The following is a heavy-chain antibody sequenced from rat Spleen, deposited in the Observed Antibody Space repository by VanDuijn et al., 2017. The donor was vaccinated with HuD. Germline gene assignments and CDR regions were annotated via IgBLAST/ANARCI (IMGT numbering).Heavy chain of an antibody. CDR2: ITNASGRT. J-gene: IGHJ2*01. Sequence: EVQLVESGGGLVQPGRSLKLSCVASGFTLNDYWMTWIRQAPGKGLEWVASITNASGRTYYPDSVKGRFTISRDIAKSTLYLQMNDLRSEDTATYYCARGDHSSPRGGYWGQGVMVTVSS. CDR3: ARGDHSSPRGGY. V-gene: IGHV5-31*01. CDR1: GFTLNDYW. D-gene: IGHD1-2*01.